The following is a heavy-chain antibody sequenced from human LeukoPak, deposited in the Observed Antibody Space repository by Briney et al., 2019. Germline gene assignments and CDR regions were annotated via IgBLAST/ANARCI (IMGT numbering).Heavy chain of an antibody. D-gene: IGHD5-12*01. CDR3: TTDQSGYDFRPNNMYYYYYGMDV. CDR2: IKSKTDGGTT. CDR1: GFTFSNAW. Sequence: PGGSLRLSCAASGFTFSNAWMSWVRQAPGKGLEWVGRIKSKTDGGTTDYAAPVKGRFTISRDDSKNTLYLQMNSLKTEDTAVYYCTTDQSGYDFRPNNMYYYYYGMDVWGQGTTVTVSS. V-gene: IGHV3-15*01. J-gene: IGHJ6*02.